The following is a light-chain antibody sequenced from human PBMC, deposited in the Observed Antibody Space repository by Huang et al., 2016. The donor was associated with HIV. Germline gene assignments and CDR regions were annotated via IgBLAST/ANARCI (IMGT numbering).Light chain of an antibody. J-gene: IGKJ2*01. CDR3: MEALQTPYT. V-gene: IGKV2-28*01. CDR2: LGS. CDR1: QSLRHRNGLNY. Sequence: DVVMTQSPLSLPVPPGEPASISCRSSQSLRHRNGLNYLDWYLQKPGQSPQLLIHLGSSRASGVPDRFSGGGSGTDFSRNISRVEAEVAGIYYCMEALQTPYTFGQGTKLEIK.